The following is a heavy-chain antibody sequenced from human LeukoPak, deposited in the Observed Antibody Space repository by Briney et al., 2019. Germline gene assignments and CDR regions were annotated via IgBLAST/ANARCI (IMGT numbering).Heavy chain of an antibody. Sequence: ASVTVSFKASGYTFTEYYMHWVRQAPGQGLEWMGWINPNSAGTNYAQKFQGRVTMTRDTSISTGYMELGRLTSDDTAVYYCAYLSPAEDSWGQGTLVTVSS. CDR3: AYLSPAEDS. CDR1: GYTFTEYY. V-gene: IGHV1-2*02. J-gene: IGHJ4*02. D-gene: IGHD2-2*01. CDR2: INPNSAGT.